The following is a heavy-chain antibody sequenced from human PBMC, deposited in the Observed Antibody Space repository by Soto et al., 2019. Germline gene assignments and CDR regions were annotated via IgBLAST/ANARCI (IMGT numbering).Heavy chain of an antibody. CDR2: ISAYNGNT. J-gene: IGHJ5*02. Sequence: QVQLVQSGAEVKKHGASVKVSCKASGYTFTSYDIRWVRQAPGQGLEWMGWISAYNGNTNYAQKLQDRVTMTTDTSTSTAYMELSSLRSDDTAVYYCAREGGTMGVGWFDPWGQGTLVTVSS. D-gene: IGHD3-10*01. V-gene: IGHV1-18*01. CDR1: GYTFTSYD. CDR3: AREGGTMGVGWFDP.